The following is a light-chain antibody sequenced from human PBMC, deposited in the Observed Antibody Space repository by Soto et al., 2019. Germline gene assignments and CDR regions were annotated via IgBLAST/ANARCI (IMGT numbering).Light chain of an antibody. CDR1: QNINSH. V-gene: IGKV1-39*01. CDR2: AAS. J-gene: IGKJ2*01. Sequence: DIQMTQSPSSLSASIGDRVTITCRASQNINSHLYWYQQKPGKAPKDVIYAASRLQSGVPSRFSGSRSGTELTLTISSLEPEDFATYYCHQSHITTLFTFGKGTKLEIK. CDR3: HQSHITTLFT.